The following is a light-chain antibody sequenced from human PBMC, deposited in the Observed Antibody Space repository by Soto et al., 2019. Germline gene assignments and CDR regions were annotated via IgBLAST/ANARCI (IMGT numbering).Light chain of an antibody. J-gene: IGKJ2*01. V-gene: IGKV3-15*01. CDR3: QQHNNLPPHT. CDR2: GAS. CDR1: QSVNNN. Sequence: DIILTQSPASLSVSPGERATLSCRASQSVNNNLAWYQQKPGQAPRLLIYGASNRSTGIPGRFRGSGSGTEFTLTNTSLQSEDFVVYFCQQHNNLPPHTCGQGTKLEIK.